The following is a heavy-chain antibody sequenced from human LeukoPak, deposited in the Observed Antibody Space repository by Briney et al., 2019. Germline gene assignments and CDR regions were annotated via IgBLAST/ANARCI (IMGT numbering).Heavy chain of an antibody. D-gene: IGHD6-13*01. CDR2: MNPNSGGT. CDR3: ARGAGSSWFDY. CDR1: GYTFTVNY. J-gene: IGHJ4*02. V-gene: IGHV1-2*02. Sequence: ASVKVSCKASGYTFTVNYIHWVRQAPGQGLEWVGWMNPNSGGTNYAQKFQGRVTLTRDTSIITAYMELSSLTFDDTAVYYCARGAGSSWFDYWGQGSLVTVSS.